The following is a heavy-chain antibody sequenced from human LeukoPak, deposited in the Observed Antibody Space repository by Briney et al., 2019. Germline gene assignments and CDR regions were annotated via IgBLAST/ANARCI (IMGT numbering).Heavy chain of an antibody. V-gene: IGHV1-2*02. D-gene: IGHD3-3*01. J-gene: IGHJ6*03. Sequence: ASVKVSCKASGYTFTGYYMHWVRQAPGQGLEWMGWVNPNSGGTNYAQKFQGRVTMTRDTSISTAYMELSRLRSDDTAVYYCARTRDSYDFWSGYYSNYYMDVWGKGTTVTVSS. CDR3: ARTRDSYDFWSGYYSNYYMDV. CDR1: GYTFTGYY. CDR2: VNPNSGGT.